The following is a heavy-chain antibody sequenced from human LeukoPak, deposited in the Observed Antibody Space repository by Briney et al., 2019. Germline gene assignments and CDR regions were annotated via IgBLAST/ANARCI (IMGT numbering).Heavy chain of an antibody. CDR2: ISYDATNK. D-gene: IGHD1-1*01. Sequence: GRSLRLSCEASGFTFSSYAMHWVRQAPGKGLEWVAGISYDATNKYYASSMTVPFIISRDSSKNTLVLQMNRLTPEDTAVYHCVRGAPSYSGTRTPKFDYWGRGTLVTVSS. V-gene: IGHV3-30*04. CDR3: VRGAPSYSGTRTPKFDY. CDR1: GFTFSSYA. J-gene: IGHJ4*02.